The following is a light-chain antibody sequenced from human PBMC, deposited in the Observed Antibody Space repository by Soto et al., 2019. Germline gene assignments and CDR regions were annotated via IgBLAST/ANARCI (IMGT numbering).Light chain of an antibody. CDR2: GVS. J-gene: IGKJ4*01. Sequence: EIVLTQSPGTLSLSPGERATLSCRASQSVSSTFLAWYQQKPGQAPRLLIFGVSNRATGIPDRFSGSGSGTDFTLTISSLEPEDFAVYYCLQRSDWPLTFGGGSKVEI. CDR1: QSVSSTF. V-gene: IGKV3D-20*02. CDR3: LQRSDWPLT.